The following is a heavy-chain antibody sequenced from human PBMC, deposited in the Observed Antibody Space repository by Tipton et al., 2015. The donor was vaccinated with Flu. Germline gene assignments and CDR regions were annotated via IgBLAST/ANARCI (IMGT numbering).Heavy chain of an antibody. CDR2: INANDNGT. D-gene: IGHD4-11*01. Sequence: QLVQSGPEVKKPGASVKVSCQASGYTFIAHYIHWVRQAPGQGLEWMGWINANDNGTRYPQKFQGRVTMTRDTSINTVYMELSRLSSDDTAVHYCARDGPDYNGAFDMWGQGTMVTVSS. CDR3: ARDGPDYNGAFDM. V-gene: IGHV1-2*02. CDR1: GYTFIAHY. J-gene: IGHJ3*02.